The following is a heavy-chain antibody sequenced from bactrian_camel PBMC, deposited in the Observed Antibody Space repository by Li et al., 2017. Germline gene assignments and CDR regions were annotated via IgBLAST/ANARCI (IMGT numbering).Heavy chain of an antibody. J-gene: IGHJ4*01. CDR3: AADLGHYSREGVRCGYYY. CDR2: IDRNGRT. CDR1: GYTHGTSG. D-gene: IGHD2*01. Sequence: VQLVESGGGSVQAGGSMRLSCAASGYTHGTSGPYCMAWFRQAPGKEREGVATIDRNGRTSVADSVKGRFTISHDKAKATLHLQMDSLEIEDTAMYFCAADLGHYSREGVRCGYYYWGQGTQVTVS. V-gene: IGHV3S55*01.